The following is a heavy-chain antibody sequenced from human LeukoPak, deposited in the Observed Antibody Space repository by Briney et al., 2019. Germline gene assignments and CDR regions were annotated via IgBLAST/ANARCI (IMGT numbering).Heavy chain of an antibody. CDR3: AKWDTYYDSSGYYSY. CDR1: GFTFSSYA. V-gene: IGHV3-30*04. D-gene: IGHD3-22*01. J-gene: IGHJ4*02. Sequence: GGSLRLSCAASGFTFSSYAMHWVRQAPGKGLEWVAVISYDGSNKYYADSVKGRFTISRDNSKNTLYLQMNSLRAEDTAVYYCAKWDTYYDSSGYYSYWGQGTLVTVSS. CDR2: ISYDGSNK.